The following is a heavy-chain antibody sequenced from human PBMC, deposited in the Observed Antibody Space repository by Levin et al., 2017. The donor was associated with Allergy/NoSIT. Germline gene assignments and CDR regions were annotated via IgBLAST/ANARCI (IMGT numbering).Heavy chain of an antibody. D-gene: IGHD1-26*01. CDR2: ISWNSGSI. Sequence: GGSLRLSCAASGFTFDDYAMHWVRQAPGKGLEWVSGISWNSGSIGYADSVKGRFTISRDNAKNSLYLQMNSLRAEDTALYYCAKGPGGSYYMYYFDYWGQGTLVTVSS. V-gene: IGHV3-9*01. CDR3: AKGPGGSYYMYYFDY. J-gene: IGHJ4*02. CDR1: GFTFDDYA.